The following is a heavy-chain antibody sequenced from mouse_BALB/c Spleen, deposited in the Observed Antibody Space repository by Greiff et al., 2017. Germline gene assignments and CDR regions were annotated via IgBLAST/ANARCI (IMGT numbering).Heavy chain of an antibody. CDR3: ARWGNYGYVGY. D-gene: IGHD1-2*01. V-gene: IGHV1-80*01. CDR1: GYAFSSYW. J-gene: IGHJ2*01. Sequence: QVHVKQSGAELVRPGSSVKISCKASGYAFSSYWMNWVKQRPGQGLEWIGQIYPGDGDTNYNGKFKGKATLTADKSSSTAYMQLSSLTSEDSAVYFCARWGNYGYVGYWGQGTTLTVSS. CDR2: IYPGDGDT.